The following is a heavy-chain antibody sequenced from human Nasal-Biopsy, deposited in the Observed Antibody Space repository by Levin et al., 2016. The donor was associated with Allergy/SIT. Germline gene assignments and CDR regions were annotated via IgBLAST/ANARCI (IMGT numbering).Heavy chain of an antibody. D-gene: IGHD5-18*01. V-gene: IGHV5-10-1*01. CDR3: ARPGGYNYGYRFFDY. CDR2: IDPTDSYT. J-gene: IGHJ4*02. Sequence: GESLKISCQGSGYSFTSHWISWVRQMPGKGLEWMGSIDPTDSYTTYSPSFEGHVTFSVDKSISTAYLQWSSLKASDTAMYYCARPGGYNYGYRFFDYWGQGTLVTVSS. CDR1: GYSFTSHW.